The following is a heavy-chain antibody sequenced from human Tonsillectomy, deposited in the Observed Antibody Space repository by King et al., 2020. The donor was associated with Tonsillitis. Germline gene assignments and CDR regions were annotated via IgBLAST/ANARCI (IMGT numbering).Heavy chain of an antibody. CDR2: INPNSGGT. J-gene: IGHJ4*02. CDR3: ARGPWDSGY. Sequence: VQLVESGAEVKKPGASVKVSCKASGYTFTGYYMHWVRQAPGQGLEWMGWINPNSGGTNFAQKVQGWVTMTRDTSLSTAYMELSRLRSDDTAVYYCARGPWDSGYWGQGTLVTVSS. CDR1: GYTFTGYY. D-gene: IGHD1-26*01. V-gene: IGHV1-2*04.